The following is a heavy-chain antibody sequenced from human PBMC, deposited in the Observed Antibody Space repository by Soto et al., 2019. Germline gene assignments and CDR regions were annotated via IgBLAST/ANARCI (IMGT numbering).Heavy chain of an antibody. J-gene: IGHJ3*01. CDR2: IKSKTDGGTT. CDR3: TGMFPSGWYGDAFDL. V-gene: IGHV3-15*01. Sequence: GGSLRLSCAASGFTFSNAWMSWVRQAPGKGLEWVGRIKSKTDGGTTDYAAPVKGRFTISRDDSKNTLYLQMNSLKTEDTAVYSCTGMFPSGWYGDAFDLWGQGTMVTVSS. CDR1: GFTFSNAW. D-gene: IGHD6-19*01.